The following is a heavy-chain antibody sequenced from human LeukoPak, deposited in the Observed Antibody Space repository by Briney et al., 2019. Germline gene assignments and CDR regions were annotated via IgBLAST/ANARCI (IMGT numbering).Heavy chain of an antibody. CDR2: ISYDGSNK. J-gene: IGHJ5*02. CDR3: AKGVLGELLSGVLPHNWFDP. CDR1: GFTFSSYG. Sequence: PGGSLRLSCAASGFTFSSYGMHWVRQAPGKGLEWVAVISYDGSNKYYADSVKGRFTISRDNSKNTLYLQMNSLRAEDTAVYYCAKGVLGELLSGVLPHNWFDPWGQGTLVTVSS. D-gene: IGHD3-10*01. V-gene: IGHV3-30*18.